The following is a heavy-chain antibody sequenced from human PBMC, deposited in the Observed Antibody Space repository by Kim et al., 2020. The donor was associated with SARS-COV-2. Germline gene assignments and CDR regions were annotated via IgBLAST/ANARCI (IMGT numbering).Heavy chain of an antibody. CDR3: ARDSASVAGTDY. J-gene: IGHJ4*02. V-gene: IGHV4-30-2*04. Sequence: YYNPSLKSRVTISVDTSKNQFSLKLSSVTAADTAVYYCARDSASVAGTDYWGQGTLVTVSS. D-gene: IGHD6-19*01.